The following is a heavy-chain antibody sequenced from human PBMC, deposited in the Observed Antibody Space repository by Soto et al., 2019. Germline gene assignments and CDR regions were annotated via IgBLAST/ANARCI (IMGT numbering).Heavy chain of an antibody. Sequence: SGPTLVNPTQTLTLTCTFSGFSLTRSGVGVGLIRQPPGKALEWLALIYWDDDKYYSPSLRSRLTINKDTSKNQVILTMTNMDPVDTATYYCAHSSDFWSGYPEEAYGMDVWGQGTTVTVSS. CDR2: IYWDDDK. J-gene: IGHJ6*02. CDR3: AHSSDFWSGYPEEAYGMDV. D-gene: IGHD3-3*01. V-gene: IGHV2-5*02. CDR1: GFSLTRSGVG.